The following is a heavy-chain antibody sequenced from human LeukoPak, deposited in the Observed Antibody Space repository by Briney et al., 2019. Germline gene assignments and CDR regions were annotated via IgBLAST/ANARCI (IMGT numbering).Heavy chain of an antibody. Sequence: GGSLRLSCAASGFTFSSYGMIWVRQAPGKGLEWVSGISGSGGSTYLADSVKGRFTISRDNSKNTLYLQMNSLRADDTAVYYCAKDRPAVYSSSWLHFLDSWGQGTLVTVSS. J-gene: IGHJ4*02. V-gene: IGHV3-23*01. D-gene: IGHD6-13*01. CDR1: GFTFSSYG. CDR2: ISGSGGST. CDR3: AKDRPAVYSSSWLHFLDS.